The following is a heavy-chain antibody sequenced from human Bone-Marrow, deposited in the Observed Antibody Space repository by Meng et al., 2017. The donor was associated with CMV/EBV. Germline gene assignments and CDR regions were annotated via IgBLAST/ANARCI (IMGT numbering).Heavy chain of an antibody. V-gene: IGHV3-23*03. D-gene: IGHD1-26*01. CDR2: IYSAGSST. Sequence: GESLKISCVASGFTFRSYAMSWVRQAPGKGLEWVSVIYSAGSSTYYADSVKGRFTISRDNSKNTLYLQMNSLRAEDTAVYYCARVSVGARGEHCFDYWGQGTLATFSS. J-gene: IGHJ4*02. CDR3: ARVSVGARGEHCFDY. CDR1: GFTFRSYA.